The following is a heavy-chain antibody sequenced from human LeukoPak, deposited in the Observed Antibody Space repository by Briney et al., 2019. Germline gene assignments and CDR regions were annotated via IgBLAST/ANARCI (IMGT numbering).Heavy chain of an antibody. D-gene: IGHD3-22*01. CDR3: ARDIRSNYYDSSGYYPY. J-gene: IGHJ4*02. V-gene: IGHV3-53*01. Sequence: GGSLRLSCTASGFTDSRYYMSWVRQAPGKALEWVSDIYSGGSTYYSDFVKGRFTISRDNSKNTLYLQMNSLRAEDTAVYYCARDIRSNYYDSSGYYPYWGQGTLVTVSS. CDR1: GFTDSRYY. CDR2: IYSGGST.